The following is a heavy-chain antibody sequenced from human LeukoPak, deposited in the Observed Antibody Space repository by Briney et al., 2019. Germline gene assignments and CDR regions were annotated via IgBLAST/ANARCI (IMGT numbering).Heavy chain of an antibody. J-gene: IGHJ4*02. CDR3: AKRGYYYDSSGYYSRTYFDY. V-gene: IGHV3-30*18. D-gene: IGHD3-22*01. CDR2: ISYDGSNK. Sequence: PGGSLRLSCVVSGVTFSSYGMHWVRQAPGKGLEWVAVISYDGSNKYYASSVKGRFTLSRDNSQNTLYLQMNSLRAEDTAVYYCAKRGYYYDSSGYYSRTYFDYWGQGTLVIVSS. CDR1: GVTFSSYG.